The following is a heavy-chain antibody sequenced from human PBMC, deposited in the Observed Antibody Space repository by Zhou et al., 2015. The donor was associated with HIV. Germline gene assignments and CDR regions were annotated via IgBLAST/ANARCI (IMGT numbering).Heavy chain of an antibody. V-gene: IGHV1-69*06. Sequence: QVQLVQSGAEVKKPGSSVRVSCKVSGDTFSNYGLTWVRQAPGQGLEWMGGIVPFFGTANYAQKFQGRVTITADKSTSTAYMELSSLRSEDTAAYYCAREGWGSWYFDLWGRGTLVSVSS. D-gene: IGHD7-27*01. CDR2: IVPFFGTA. CDR3: AREGWGSWYFDL. J-gene: IGHJ2*01. CDR1: GDTFSNYG.